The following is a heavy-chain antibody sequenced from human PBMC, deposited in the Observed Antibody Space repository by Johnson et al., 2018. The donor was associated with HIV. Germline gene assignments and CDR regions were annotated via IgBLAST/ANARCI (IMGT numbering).Heavy chain of an antibody. J-gene: IGHJ3*02. CDR2: ISYDGSNK. V-gene: IGHV3-30*18. D-gene: IGHD3-22*01. CDR3: AKETRDSRSAFDI. Sequence: QVQLVESGGGVVRPGGSLRLSCAASGFTFSSYGMHWVRQAPGKGLEWVAVISYDGSNKYYADSVKARFSISRDNSKKTLYLQMNSLRAEDTALYYCAKETRDSRSAFDIWGQGTMVTVSS. CDR1: GFTFSSYG.